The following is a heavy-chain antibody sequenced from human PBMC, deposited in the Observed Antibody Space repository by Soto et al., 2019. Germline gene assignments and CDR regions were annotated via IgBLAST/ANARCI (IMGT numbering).Heavy chain of an antibody. J-gene: IGHJ4*02. CDR3: ARERQQLAGPFDS. CDR1: GFTISKYW. CDR2: IKQDGSER. Sequence: GGSLRLSCAASGFTISKYWMSWVRQAPGKGLEWVANIKQDGSERYSVDSVKGRFTISRDNAKNSLYLQMSSLRAEDTALYYCARERQQLAGPFDSWGQGTLVTVSS. D-gene: IGHD6-13*01. V-gene: IGHV3-7*01.